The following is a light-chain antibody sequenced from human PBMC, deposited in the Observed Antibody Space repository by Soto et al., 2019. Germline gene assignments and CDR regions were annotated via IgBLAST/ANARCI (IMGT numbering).Light chain of an antibody. Sequence: QSALTQPASVSGSPGQSITISCTGTSSDVGRHNFVSWYQHHPGKAPKLMIYEVTNRPSGVSDRFSGSKSGNTASLTISGLQAEDEADYYCNSYTSTFTWVFGGGTKLTVL. CDR3: NSYTSTFTWV. CDR2: EVT. CDR1: SSDVGRHNF. J-gene: IGLJ2*01. V-gene: IGLV2-14*01.